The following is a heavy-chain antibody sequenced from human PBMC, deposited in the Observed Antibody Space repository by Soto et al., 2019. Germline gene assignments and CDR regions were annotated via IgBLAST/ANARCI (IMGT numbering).Heavy chain of an antibody. CDR1: GFTFRSYS. V-gene: IGHV3-48*02. D-gene: IGHD3-3*02. CDR3: ARDNGLAGSFDP. J-gene: IGHJ5*02. Sequence: PGGSLRLSCAASGFTFRSYSMNWVRQSPGKGLEWISYISIGATAIFYADSVKGRFTISRDDAKNSLYLEMNNLRDEDTSVYYCARDNGLAGSFDPWGQGALVTVSS. CDR2: ISIGATAI.